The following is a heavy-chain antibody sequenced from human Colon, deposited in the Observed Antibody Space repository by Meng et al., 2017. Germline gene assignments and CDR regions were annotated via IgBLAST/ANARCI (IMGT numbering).Heavy chain of an antibody. Sequence: SVKVSCKASGGTFSSYAISWVRQAPGQGLEWMGGIIPIFGTANYAQKFQGRVTITADKSTSTAYMELSSLRSEDTAVYYCARLRDGYNYLLDYWGQGTLATFPS. V-gene: IGHV1-69*06. D-gene: IGHD5-24*01. J-gene: IGHJ4*02. CDR2: IIPIFGTA. CDR1: GGTFSSYA. CDR3: ARLRDGYNYLLDY.